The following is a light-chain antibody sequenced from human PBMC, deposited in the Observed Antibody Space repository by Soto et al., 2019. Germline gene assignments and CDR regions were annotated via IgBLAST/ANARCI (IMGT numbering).Light chain of an antibody. J-gene: IGLJ1*01. V-gene: IGLV1-44*01. Sequence: QSVLTQPPSASATPGQGVTISCSGSSSNIGTNTVTWYQQLPGTAPKLLIYTDSFRSSGVPERFSGSKSGTSASLAISGLQSDDEADYYCAAWDDNLKAYAFGTGTKVTVL. CDR2: TDS. CDR3: AAWDDNLKAYA. CDR1: SSNIGTNT.